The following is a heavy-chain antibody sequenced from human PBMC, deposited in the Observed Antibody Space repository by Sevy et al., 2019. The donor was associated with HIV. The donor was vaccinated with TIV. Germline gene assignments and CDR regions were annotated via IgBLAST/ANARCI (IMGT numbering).Heavy chain of an antibody. V-gene: IGHV3-23*01. CDR2: ISASGDHT. Sequence: GGSLRLSCAASGFTFSSQAMSWVRQSPGKGQKWVSIISASGDHTYYADSVKGRFTISRDNSKNTLYLQMNGLRAEDTAGYYCAIEGTHRRRDYGGRGTLVTVSS. CDR1: GFTFSSQA. CDR3: AIEGTHRRRDY. J-gene: IGHJ4*02.